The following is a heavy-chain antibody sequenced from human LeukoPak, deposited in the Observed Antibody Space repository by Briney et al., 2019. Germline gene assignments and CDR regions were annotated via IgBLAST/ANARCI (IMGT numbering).Heavy chain of an antibody. CDR3: ARESWADY. V-gene: IGHV3-30*03. CDR1: GFTFRNFG. D-gene: IGHD3-10*01. Sequence: GGSLRLSCAASGFTFRNFGMHWVRQAPGKGLEWVAVISYDGSNKYYADSVKGRFTISRDNSKNTLYLQMNSLRAEDTAVYYCARESWADYWGQGTLVTVSS. J-gene: IGHJ4*02. CDR2: ISYDGSNK.